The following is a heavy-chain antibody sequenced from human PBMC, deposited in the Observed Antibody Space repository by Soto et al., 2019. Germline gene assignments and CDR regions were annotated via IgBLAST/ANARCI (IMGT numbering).Heavy chain of an antibody. CDR1: GGSFSGYY. CDR3: ARLYYDFWSGYIGHYYYGMDV. Sequence: PSETLSLTCAVYGGSFSGYYWSWIRQPPGKGLEWIGEINHSGSTNYNPSLKSRVTISVDTSKNQFSLKLSSVTAADMAVYYCARLYYDFWSGYIGHYYYGMDVWGQGTTVTVSS. D-gene: IGHD3-3*01. V-gene: IGHV4-34*01. J-gene: IGHJ6*02. CDR2: INHSGST.